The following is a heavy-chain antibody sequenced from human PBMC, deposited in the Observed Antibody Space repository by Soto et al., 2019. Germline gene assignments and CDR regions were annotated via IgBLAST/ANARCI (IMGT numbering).Heavy chain of an antibody. J-gene: IGHJ4*02. CDR1: GGSIISGDYY. Sequence: SETLSLTCTVSGGSIISGDYYLSCIRQPPGKGLEWIGYIYYSGSTYYNPSLKSRVTISVDTSKNQFSLKLSSVTAADTAVYYCASGEFGELLYWGQGTLVTVSS. V-gene: IGHV4-30-4*01. CDR3: ASGEFGELLY. CDR2: IYYSGST. D-gene: IGHD3-10*01.